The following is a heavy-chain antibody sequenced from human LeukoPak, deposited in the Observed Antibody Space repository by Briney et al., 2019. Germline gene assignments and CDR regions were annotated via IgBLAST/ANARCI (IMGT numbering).Heavy chain of an antibody. Sequence: PSETLSLTCAVYGGSFSGYYWSWIRQPPGKGLEWIGEINHSGSTNYNPSLKSRVTISVDTSKNQFPLKLSSVTAADTAVYYCARGRSGYSYGLDYWGQGTLVTVSS. J-gene: IGHJ4*02. CDR1: GGSFSGYY. D-gene: IGHD5-18*01. CDR2: INHSGST. CDR3: ARGRSGYSYGLDY. V-gene: IGHV4-34*01.